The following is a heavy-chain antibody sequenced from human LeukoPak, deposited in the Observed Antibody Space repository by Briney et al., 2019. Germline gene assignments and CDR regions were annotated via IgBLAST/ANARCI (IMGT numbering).Heavy chain of an antibody. V-gene: IGHV1-8*02. CDR2: MNPKSGYT. CDR3: ARAWGSADY. D-gene: IGHD3-16*01. CDR1: GYTFTNYD. J-gene: IGHJ4*02. Sequence: EASVKVSCKTSGYTFTNYDINWVRQATGQGLEWMGWMNPKSGYTGFTQRFQGRITLTRDTSMTTAYMELSSLTSDDTATYYCARAWGSADYWGQGTLVTVSS.